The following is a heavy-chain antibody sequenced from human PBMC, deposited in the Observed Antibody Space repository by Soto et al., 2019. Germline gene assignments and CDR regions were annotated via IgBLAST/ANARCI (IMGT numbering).Heavy chain of an antibody. CDR3: ARDLPSGIAVAGP. Sequence: AAVKVSFKASGYTFTGYYMHWVRQAPGQGLEWMGWINPNSGGTNYARKFQGRVTMTRDTSISTAYMELSRLRSDDTAVYYCARDLPSGIAVAGPWGQGTLVTVSS. V-gene: IGHV1-2*02. J-gene: IGHJ5*02. D-gene: IGHD6-19*01. CDR2: INPNSGGT. CDR1: GYTFTGYY.